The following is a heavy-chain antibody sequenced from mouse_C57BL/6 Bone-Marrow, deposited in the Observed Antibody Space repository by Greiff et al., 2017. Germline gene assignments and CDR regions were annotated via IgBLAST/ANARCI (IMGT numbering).Heavy chain of an antibody. V-gene: IGHV5-6*01. J-gene: IGHJ3*01. CDR2: ISSGGSYT. CDR3: ARLQTWTAWFAY. CDR1: GFTFSSYG. D-gene: IGHD6-1*01. Sequence: EVMLVESGGDLVKPGGSLKLSCAASGFTFSSYGMSWVRQTPDKRLEWVATISSGGSYTYYPDSVKGRFTISRDNAKNTRYLQMSSLKSEDTAMYDCARLQTWTAWFAYWGQGTLVTVSA.